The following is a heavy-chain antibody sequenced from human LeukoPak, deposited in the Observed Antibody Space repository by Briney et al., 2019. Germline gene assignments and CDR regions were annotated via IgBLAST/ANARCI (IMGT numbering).Heavy chain of an antibody. J-gene: IGHJ4*02. D-gene: IGHD6-19*01. Sequence: SSVKVSCKASGGTFSSYAISWVRQAPGQGLEWMGGIIPIFGTANYAQKFQGRVTITADESTSTAYMELSSLRSEDTVVYYCARDPSIAVASWSYFDYWGQGTLVTVSS. V-gene: IGHV1-69*01. CDR1: GGTFSSYA. CDR3: ARDPSIAVASWSYFDY. CDR2: IIPIFGTA.